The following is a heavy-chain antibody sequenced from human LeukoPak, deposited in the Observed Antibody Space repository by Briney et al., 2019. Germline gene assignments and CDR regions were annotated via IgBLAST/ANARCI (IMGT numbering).Heavy chain of an antibody. Sequence: ASVKVSCKASGYTFTTYYMHWGRQAPGQGLEWMGIINPSGGSTSYAQNFQGRATMTRDTSTSTVYMELSSLRSEDTAVYYCARDNVVVPANAMSSNDYWGQGTLVTVSS. D-gene: IGHD2-2*01. J-gene: IGHJ4*02. CDR1: GYTFTTYY. V-gene: IGHV1-46*01. CDR2: INPSGGST. CDR3: ARDNVVVPANAMSSNDY.